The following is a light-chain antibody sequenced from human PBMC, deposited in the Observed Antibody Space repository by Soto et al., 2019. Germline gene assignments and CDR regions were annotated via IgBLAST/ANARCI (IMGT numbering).Light chain of an antibody. V-gene: IGLV2-14*01. J-gene: IGLJ2*01. Sequence: QSALTQPASVSGSPGQSITISCTGTSNDIGANNYVSWYQHHPGKAPTILIYEAANRPSGVSHRFSGSKSANTASLTISGLQAEDEADYFCTSYTSTSTLVFGGGTKLTVL. CDR1: SNDIGANNY. CDR3: TSYTSTSTLV. CDR2: EAA.